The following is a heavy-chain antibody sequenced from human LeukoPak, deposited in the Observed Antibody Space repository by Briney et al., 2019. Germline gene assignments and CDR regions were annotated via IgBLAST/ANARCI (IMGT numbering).Heavy chain of an antibody. V-gene: IGHV4-59*13. CDR3: ARDRTYYDSSGYPFDY. Sequence: SETLSLTCTVSRGSISIYYWGWIRQPPGKGLEWIGYIYYTGITNYNPSLKSRVTILVDTSENQFSLKLSSVTAADTAVYYCARDRTYYDSSGYPFDYWGQGTLVTVSS. CDR1: RGSISIYY. D-gene: IGHD3-22*01. CDR2: IYYTGIT. J-gene: IGHJ4*02.